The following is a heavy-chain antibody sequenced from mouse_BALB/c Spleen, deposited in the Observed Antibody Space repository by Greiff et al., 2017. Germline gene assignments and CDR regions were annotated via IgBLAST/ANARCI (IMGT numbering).Heavy chain of an antibody. CDR2: ISYSGST. D-gene: IGHD4-1*01. Sequence: EVMLVESGPSLVKPSQTLSLTCSVTGDSITSGYWNWIRKFPGNKLEYMGYISYSGSTYYNPSLKSRISITRDTSKNQYYLQLNSVTTEDTATYYCARYGGTRGYAMDYWGQGTSVTVSS. CDR1: GDSITSGY. V-gene: IGHV3-8*02. J-gene: IGHJ4*01. CDR3: ARYGGTRGYAMDY.